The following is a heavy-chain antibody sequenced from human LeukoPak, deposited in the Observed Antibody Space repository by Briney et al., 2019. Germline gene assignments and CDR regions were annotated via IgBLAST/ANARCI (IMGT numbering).Heavy chain of an antibody. D-gene: IGHD2-2*01. V-gene: IGHV3-48*02. Sequence: GGSLRLSCAASGFTTVSYTMNWVRQAPGKGLEWVSSISSSSTTIYYADSVKGRFTISRDNAKNSLYLQMNSLRDEDTAVYYCARVIQLPKEYFQHWGQGTLVTVSS. CDR3: ARVIQLPKEYFQH. CDR2: ISSSSTTI. J-gene: IGHJ1*01. CDR1: GFTTVSYT.